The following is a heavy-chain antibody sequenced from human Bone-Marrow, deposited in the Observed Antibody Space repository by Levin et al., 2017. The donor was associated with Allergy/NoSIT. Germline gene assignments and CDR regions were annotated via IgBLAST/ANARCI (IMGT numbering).Heavy chain of an antibody. Sequence: LSLTCVASGFTFSSSNIHWVRQAPGKGLEWVSSITSSGTSAYYADSVKGRFAISRDNAEKIVYLQMTSLRLEDTAVYYCTRDRLRGHNWFDPWGQGTLVTVSS. CDR3: TRDRLRGHNWFDP. CDR1: GFTFSSSN. CDR2: ITSSGTSA. D-gene: IGHD3-16*01. J-gene: IGHJ5*02. V-gene: IGHV3-21*01.